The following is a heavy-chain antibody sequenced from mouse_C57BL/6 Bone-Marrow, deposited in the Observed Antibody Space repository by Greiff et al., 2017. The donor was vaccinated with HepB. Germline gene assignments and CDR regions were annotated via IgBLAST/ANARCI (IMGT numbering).Heavy chain of an antibody. CDR3: ARYGVYDYPYYAMDY. CDR2: IYPRDGST. V-gene: IGHV1-78*01. CDR1: GYTFTDHT. J-gene: IGHJ4*01. Sequence: QVQLKESDAELVKPGASVKISCKVSGYTFTDHTIHWMKQRPEQGLEWIGYIYPRDGSTKYNEKFKGKATLTADKSSSTAYMQLNSLTSEDSAVYFCARYGVYDYPYYAMDYWGQGTSVTVSS. D-gene: IGHD2-4*01.